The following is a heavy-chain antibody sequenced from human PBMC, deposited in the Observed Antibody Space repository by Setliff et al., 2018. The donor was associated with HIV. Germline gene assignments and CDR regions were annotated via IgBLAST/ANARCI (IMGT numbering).Heavy chain of an antibody. Sequence: SVKVSCKASGGTFSSYAISWVRQAPGQGLEWMGGIIPILGIANYAQKFQGRVTITADESTSTAYMELSRLRSDDTAVYYCAREKKRGYYDSSGYLDYWGQGTLVTVSS. CDR1: GGTFSSYA. D-gene: IGHD3-22*01. CDR2: IIPILGIA. V-gene: IGHV1-69*10. CDR3: AREKKRGYYDSSGYLDY. J-gene: IGHJ4*02.